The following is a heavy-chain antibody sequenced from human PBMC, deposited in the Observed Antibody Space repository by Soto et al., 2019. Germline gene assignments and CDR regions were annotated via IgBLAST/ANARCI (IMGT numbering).Heavy chain of an antibody. Sequence: GASVKVSCKASGGTFSSYAISWVRQAPGQGLEWMGGIIPIFGTANYAQKFQGRVTITADESTSTAYMELSSLRSEDTAVYYCARDYSTYSGYDCRDYYYYYYGMDVWRQGTTVTVS. CDR2: IIPIFGTA. CDR1: GGTFSSYA. J-gene: IGHJ6*02. CDR3: ARDYSTYSGYDCRDYYYYYYGMDV. V-gene: IGHV1-69*13. D-gene: IGHD5-12*01.